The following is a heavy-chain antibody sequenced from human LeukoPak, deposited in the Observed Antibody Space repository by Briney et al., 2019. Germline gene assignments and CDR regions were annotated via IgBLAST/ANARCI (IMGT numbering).Heavy chain of an antibody. CDR1: GDCVSSNSAA. Sequence: SQTLSLTCAISGDCVSSNSAAWNWIRQSPSRGLEWLGRTYYRSKWYNDYAVSVKSRITINPDTSKNQFSLQLNSVTPEDTAVYYCARGPDTYSSGWYPFDYWGQGTLVTVSS. CDR3: ARGPDTYSSGWYPFDY. V-gene: IGHV6-1*01. J-gene: IGHJ4*02. CDR2: TYYRSKWYN. D-gene: IGHD6-19*01.